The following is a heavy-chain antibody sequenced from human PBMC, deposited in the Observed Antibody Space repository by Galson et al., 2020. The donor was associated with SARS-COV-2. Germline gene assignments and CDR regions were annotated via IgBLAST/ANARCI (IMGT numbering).Heavy chain of an antibody. V-gene: IGHV3-20*01. CDR1: GFTFDDYG. CDR2: INWNGGST. J-gene: IGHJ5*02. CDR3: ARDSTPIAAAGRGNWFDP. D-gene: IGHD6-13*01. Sequence: GGSLRLSCAASGFTFDDYGMSWVRQAPGKGLEWVSGINWNGGSTGYADSVKGRFTISRDNAKNSLYLQMNSLRAEDTALYHCARDSTPIAAAGRGNWFDPWGQGTLVTVSS.